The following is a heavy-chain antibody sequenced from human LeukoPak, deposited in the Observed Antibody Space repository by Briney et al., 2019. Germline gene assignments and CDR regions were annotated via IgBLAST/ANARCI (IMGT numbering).Heavy chain of an antibody. CDR1: GYSISSGYY. CDR3: AREKSYYDILTGYYNLIDY. CDR2: IYHSGST. D-gene: IGHD3-9*01. Sequence: SETLSLTCTVSGYSISSGYYWGWIRQPPGKGLEWIGSIYHSGSTYYNPSLKSRVTMSVDTSKNQFSLKLSSVTAADTAVYYCAREKSYYDILTGYYNLIDYWGQGTLVTVSS. V-gene: IGHV4-38-2*02. J-gene: IGHJ4*02.